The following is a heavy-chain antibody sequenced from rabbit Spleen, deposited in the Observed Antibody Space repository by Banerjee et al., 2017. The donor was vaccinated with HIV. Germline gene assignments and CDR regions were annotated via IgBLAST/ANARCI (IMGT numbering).Heavy chain of an antibody. V-gene: IGHV1S40*01. Sequence: QSLEESGGDLVQPEGSLTLTCKASGLDFGSGYYMCWVRQAPGTGLEWIACIYTGSSGSTYYASWAKGRFTISKTSSTTVTLQMTSLTAADTATYFCARSHRFYVSAFGDGYATFGDLWGPGTLVTVS. J-gene: IGHJ6*01. D-gene: IGHD6-1*01. CDR2: IYTGSSGST. CDR3: ARSHRFYVSAFGDGYATFGDL. CDR1: GLDFGSGYY.